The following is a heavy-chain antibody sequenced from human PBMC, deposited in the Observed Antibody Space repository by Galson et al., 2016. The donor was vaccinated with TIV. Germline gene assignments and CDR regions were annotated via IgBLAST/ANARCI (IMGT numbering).Heavy chain of an antibody. J-gene: IGHJ4*02. Sequence: ETLSLTCTVSGVSVSRYYWSWIRQSAGKGLEWIGRIFTDGTTTYNPSLKSRVTMSVDTSKRQFSLRLTSVTAADTAVYYCATVNTNSRKYFDYWGQGIKVTVSS. CDR2: IFTDGTT. CDR1: GVSVSRYY. V-gene: IGHV4-4*07. D-gene: IGHD1-14*01. CDR3: ATVNTNSRKYFDY.